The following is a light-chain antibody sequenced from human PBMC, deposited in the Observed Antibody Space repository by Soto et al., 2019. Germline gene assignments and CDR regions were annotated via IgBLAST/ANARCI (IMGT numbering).Light chain of an antibody. CDR2: DAS. Sequence: IQMTQSPSSLSASVGDRVTITCRASQGVRDDVGWYQQKPGKAPKLLIYDASNLETGVPSRFSGSGSGTDFTFTISSLQPEDIATYYCQQYDNVLTFGGGTKVEIK. CDR3: QQYDNVLT. J-gene: IGKJ4*01. CDR1: QGVRDD. V-gene: IGKV1-33*01.